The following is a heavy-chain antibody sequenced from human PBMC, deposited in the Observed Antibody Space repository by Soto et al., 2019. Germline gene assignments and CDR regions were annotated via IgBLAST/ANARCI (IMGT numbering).Heavy chain of an antibody. V-gene: IGHV1-8*01. CDR2: MNASPGKT. CDR1: GYTFTSHD. CDR3: ATGWVTFDN. Sequence: QVRLVQSGAELKEPGASVRVSCKASGYTFTSHDINWVRQAAGQGLEWMGWMNASPGKTGHAQKFQGRVTMTRDTSITPAYIDLTNLRSLVTAVDYCATGWVTFDNWGHGTLVTVSS. J-gene: IGHJ4*01. D-gene: IGHD1-26*01.